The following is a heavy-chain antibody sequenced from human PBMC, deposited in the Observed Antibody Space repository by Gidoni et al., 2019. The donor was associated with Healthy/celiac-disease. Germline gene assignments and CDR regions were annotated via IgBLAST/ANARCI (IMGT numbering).Heavy chain of an antibody. V-gene: IGHV4-34*01. CDR1: GGSFSGYY. CDR2: INHSGST. CDR3: ARRPPSNWGSEGGDY. J-gene: IGHJ4*02. Sequence: QVQLQQRGAGLLKPSETLSLTCAVYGGSFSGYYWSWIRQPPGKGLEWIGEINHSGSTNYNPSLKSRVTISVDTSKNQFSLKLSSVTAADTAVYYCARRPPSNWGSEGGDYWGQGTLVTVSS. D-gene: IGHD7-27*01.